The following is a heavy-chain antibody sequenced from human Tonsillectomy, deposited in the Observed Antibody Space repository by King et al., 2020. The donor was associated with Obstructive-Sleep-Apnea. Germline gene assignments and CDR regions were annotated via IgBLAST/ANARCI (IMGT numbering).Heavy chain of an antibody. D-gene: IGHD3-22*01. J-gene: IGHJ3*02. CDR2: ISSSSSYT. Sequence: VQLVESGGGLVKPGGSLRLSCAASGFIFSDYYMSWIRQAPGKGLEWVSYISSSSSYTNYADSVKGRFSISRDNAKNSLYLQMNSLRAEDTAVYYCAGDGRSGYYLNAFDIWGQGTMVTVSS. V-gene: IGHV3-11*06. CDR3: AGDGRSGYYLNAFDI. CDR1: GFIFSDYY.